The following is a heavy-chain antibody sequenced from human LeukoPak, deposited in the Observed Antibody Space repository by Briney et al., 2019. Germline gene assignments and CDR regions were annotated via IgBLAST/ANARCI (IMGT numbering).Heavy chain of an antibody. CDR3: ASSGYSSSWYDEKFFDY. V-gene: IGHV3-53*01. CDR1: GFTVSSNY. J-gene: IGHJ4*02. D-gene: IGHD6-13*01. Sequence: GGSLRLSCAASGFTVSSNYMSWVRQAPGKGLEWVSVIYSGGSTYYADSVKGRFTISRDNAKNSLYLQMNSLRAEDTAVYYCASSGYSSSWYDEKFFDYWGQGTLVTVSS. CDR2: IYSGGST.